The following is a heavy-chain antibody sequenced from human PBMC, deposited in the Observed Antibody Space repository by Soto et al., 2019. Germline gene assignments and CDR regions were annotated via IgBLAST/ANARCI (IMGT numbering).Heavy chain of an antibody. V-gene: IGHV3-30*03. CDR2: ISYDGGER. Sequence: VGSLRLSCGGSGFIFSRYGMHWVRQAPGKGLEWVTGISYDGGERFYADSVKGRFTISRDNSKNRLDLQMSSLRPEGTAVYYCARDLPLYCRGDCNFDFWGQGTLVTVSS. D-gene: IGHD2-21*02. J-gene: IGHJ4*02. CDR1: GFIFSRYG. CDR3: ARDLPLYCRGDCNFDF.